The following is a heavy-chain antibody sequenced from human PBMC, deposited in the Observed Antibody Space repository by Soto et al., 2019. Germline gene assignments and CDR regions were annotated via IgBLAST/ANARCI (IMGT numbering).Heavy chain of an antibody. Sequence: QVQLHGSGPGLVKPSETLSLTCTVSGDSITSSYWTWIRQPPGKGLEWIGYIYYSGSTNSNPSLKTRVTMTVDTSKNQFSLKVSSVTAADTAVYYWARGYDWFDPWGQGTLVTVSS. J-gene: IGHJ5*02. CDR1: GDSITSSY. V-gene: IGHV4-59*01. CDR2: IYYSGST. CDR3: ARGYDWFDP. D-gene: IGHD5-18*01.